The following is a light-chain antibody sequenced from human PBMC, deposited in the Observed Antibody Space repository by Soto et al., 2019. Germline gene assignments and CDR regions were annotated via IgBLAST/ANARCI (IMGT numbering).Light chain of an antibody. CDR2: GT. Sequence: EIVLTQSPGTLSLSPGERATLSCRASQTVTSGYLAWYQQKPGQAPRLLIYGTRRAPGIPDTFSGSGSGTGFTLTISRLEPEDFAVYYCQQYGSSFLSFGGGTKVDIK. CDR3: QQYGSSFLS. J-gene: IGKJ4*01. V-gene: IGKV3-20*01. CDR1: QTVTSGY.